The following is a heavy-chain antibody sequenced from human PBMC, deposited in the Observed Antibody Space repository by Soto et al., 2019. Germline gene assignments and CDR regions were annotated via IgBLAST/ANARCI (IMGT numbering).Heavy chain of an antibody. CDR3: VIVGYRKYHYYGMDV. J-gene: IGHJ6*02. D-gene: IGHD5-18*01. Sequence: PGGSLRLSCAASGFTFSSYAMHWVRQAPGKGLEWVAVISYDGSNKYYADSVKGRFTISRDNSKNTLYLQMNSLRAEDTAVYYCVIVGYRKYHYYGMDVWGQGTTVTVSS. CDR1: GFTFSSYA. CDR2: ISYDGSNK. V-gene: IGHV3-30-3*01.